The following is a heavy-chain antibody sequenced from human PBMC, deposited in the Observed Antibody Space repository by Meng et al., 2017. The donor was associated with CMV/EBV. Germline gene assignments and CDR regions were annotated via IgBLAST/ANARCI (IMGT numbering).Heavy chain of an antibody. J-gene: IGHJ6*02. CDR2: IIPILGIA. Sequence: SVKVSCKASGGTFSSYTISWVRQAPGQGLEWMGRIIPILGIANYAQKFQGRVTITADKSTSTAYMELSSLRSEDTAVYYCARAMAARPSYYYGMDVWGQGTTVTVSS. CDR1: GGTFSSYT. CDR3: ARAMAARPSYYYGMDV. D-gene: IGHD6-6*01. V-gene: IGHV1-69*02.